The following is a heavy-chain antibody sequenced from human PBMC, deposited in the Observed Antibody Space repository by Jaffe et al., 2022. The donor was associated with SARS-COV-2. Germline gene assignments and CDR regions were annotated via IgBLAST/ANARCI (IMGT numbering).Heavy chain of an antibody. Sequence: DVHLVESGGGLVQPGGSLRLSCAASGFAVSSDSMSWVRQAPGKGLEWVSLIYDGGSTYYADSVKGRFTISRDNSKNSLYLQMNSLTAEDTAVYYCVLTYIWSGRGTFDSWGQGTLVTASS. D-gene: IGHD1-20*01. CDR2: IYDGGST. CDR1: GFAVSSDS. CDR3: VLTYIWSGRGTFDS. J-gene: IGHJ4*02. V-gene: IGHV3-53*01.